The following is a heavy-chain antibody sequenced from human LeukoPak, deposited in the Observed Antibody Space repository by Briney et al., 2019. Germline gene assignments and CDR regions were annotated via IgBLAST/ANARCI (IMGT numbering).Heavy chain of an antibody. V-gene: IGHV3-21*01. D-gene: IGHD6-13*01. Sequence: GGSLRLSCAASGFTFSSYSMNWVRQAPGKGLEWVSSISSSSSYIYYADSVKGRFTISRDNAKNSLYLQMNSLRAEDTAVYYCARGIAAAGSDYWGQGTLVTVSS. CDR3: ARGIAAAGSDY. CDR2: ISSSSSYI. J-gene: IGHJ4*02. CDR1: GFTFSSYS.